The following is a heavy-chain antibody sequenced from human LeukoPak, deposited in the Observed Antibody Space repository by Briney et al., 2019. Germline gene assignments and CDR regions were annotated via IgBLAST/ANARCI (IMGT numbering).Heavy chain of an antibody. J-gene: IGHJ4*02. CDR1: GGTFSSYA. CDR2: IIPIFGTA. Sequence: ASVKVSCKASGGTFSSYAISWVRQAPGQGLEWMGGIIPIFGTANYAQKFQGRVTITADKSTSTAYMELSSMRSEDTAVYYCARGSYSSGWYADYWGQGTLVTVSS. CDR3: ARGSYSSGWYADY. D-gene: IGHD6-19*01. V-gene: IGHV1-69*06.